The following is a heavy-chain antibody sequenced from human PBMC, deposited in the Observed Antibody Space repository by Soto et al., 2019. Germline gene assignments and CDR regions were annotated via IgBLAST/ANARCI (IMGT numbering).Heavy chain of an antibody. Sequence: EVQLVETGGGLIQPGGSLRISCAVSGFTVSSNYMSWVRQAPGTGLEWVSILYRGGSTFYADSVKGRFTISRDNSLNTLYLQMNSLRAEDTAVYYCARPYDSTFPSAMDVWGQGTTVTVSS. V-gene: IGHV3-53*02. J-gene: IGHJ6*02. D-gene: IGHD3-16*01. CDR2: LYRGGST. CDR3: ARPYDSTFPSAMDV. CDR1: GFTVSSNY.